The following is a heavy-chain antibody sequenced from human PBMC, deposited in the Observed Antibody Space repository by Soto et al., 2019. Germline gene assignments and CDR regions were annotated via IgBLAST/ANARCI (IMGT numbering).Heavy chain of an antibody. CDR3: ARGLLWFGELYDAFDI. J-gene: IGHJ3*02. V-gene: IGHV3-33*01. Sequence: QVQLVESGGGVVQPGRSLRLSCAASGFTFSSYGMHWVRQAPGKGLEWVAVIWYDGSNKYYADSVKGRFTISRDNSKNTLYLQMNSLRAEDTAVYYCARGLLWFGELYDAFDIWGQGTMVTVS. D-gene: IGHD3-10*01. CDR1: GFTFSSYG. CDR2: IWYDGSNK.